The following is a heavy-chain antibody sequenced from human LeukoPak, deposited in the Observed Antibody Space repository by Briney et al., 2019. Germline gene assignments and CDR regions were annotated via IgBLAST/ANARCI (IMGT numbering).Heavy chain of an antibody. CDR1: GYTFTSYY. CDR3: AREYIPNNFYGSGSPMDF. V-gene: IGHV1-46*01. D-gene: IGHD3-10*01. Sequence: ASVKVSCKASGYTFTSYYMHWVRQAPGQGLEWMGIINPSGGSTSYAQKFQGRVTITRDTSASTAYMELSSLRSEDTAVYYCAREYIPNNFYGSGSPMDFWGQGTMVTVSS. CDR2: INPSGGST. J-gene: IGHJ3*01.